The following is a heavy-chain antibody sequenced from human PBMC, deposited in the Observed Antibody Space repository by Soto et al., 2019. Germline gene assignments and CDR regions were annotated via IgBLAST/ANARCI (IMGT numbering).Heavy chain of an antibody. V-gene: IGHV3-53*01. CDR2: IYSGGYT. J-gene: IGHJ4*02. CDR3: ATQPGGGGY. CDR1: GFTVSNNY. Sequence: EVQLVESGGGLIQPGGSLRLSCAVSGFTVSNNYMSWVRQAPGKGLEGVSVIYSGGYTAYGDSVKGRFTISRDNSKNTLYLQKNGRSAAARGLFYWATQPGGGGYWGQGTLVTVSS. D-gene: IGHD2-2*01.